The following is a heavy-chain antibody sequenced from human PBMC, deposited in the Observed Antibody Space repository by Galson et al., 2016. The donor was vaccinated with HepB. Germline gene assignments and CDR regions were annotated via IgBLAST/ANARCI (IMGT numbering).Heavy chain of an antibody. CDR1: GFTFTAYY. V-gene: IGHV3-74*01. CDR3: VAYNWNYPDY. D-gene: IGHD1-7*01. J-gene: IGHJ4*02. Sequence: LRLSCAASGFTFTAYYMYWVRQTPGRGLVWVSRIGPDGSDTGYADSVKGRFTISRDNAKNTLYLQMNSLRAEDTALYYCVAYNWNYPDYWGQGTLVIVSS. CDR2: IGPDGSDT.